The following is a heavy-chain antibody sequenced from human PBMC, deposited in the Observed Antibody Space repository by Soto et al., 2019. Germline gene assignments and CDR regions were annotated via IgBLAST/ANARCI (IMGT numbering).Heavy chain of an antibody. CDR1: GFTFSHSA. V-gene: IGHV1-3*01. Sequence: SVKVSCKASGFTFSHSAMHWVRQAPGQRLEWMGWINAGNGNTKYSQKFQGRVTITRDTSASTAYMELSSLRSEDTAVYYCARGPITMIGYYFDYWGQGTLVTV. J-gene: IGHJ4*02. CDR2: INAGNGNT. CDR3: ARGPITMIGYYFDY. D-gene: IGHD3-10*02.